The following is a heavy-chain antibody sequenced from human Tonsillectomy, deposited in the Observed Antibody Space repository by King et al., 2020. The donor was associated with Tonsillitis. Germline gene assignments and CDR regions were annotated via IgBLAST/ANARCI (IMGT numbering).Heavy chain of an antibody. J-gene: IGHJ4*02. CDR3: AFSIIAHNFDF. D-gene: IGHD6-6*01. Sequence: QLQESGPGLVKPSETLSPTCTVSGGSISGSSYYWGWIRQAPGKGLEWIATFYYSGSTYYNPSLKSRVTISVDTSKNQFSLKLSSVTAADTAVYFCAFSIIAHNFDFWGQGTLVTVSS. CDR1: GGSISGSSYY. V-gene: IGHV4-39*01. CDR2: FYYSGST.